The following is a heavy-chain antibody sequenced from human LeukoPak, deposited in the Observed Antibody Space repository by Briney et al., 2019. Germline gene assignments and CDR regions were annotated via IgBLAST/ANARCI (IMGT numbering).Heavy chain of an antibody. V-gene: IGHV3-11*01. J-gene: IGHJ6*02. CDR2: ISSSGSTI. Sequence: GGSLRLSCAASGFTFSDYYMSWIRQAPGKGLEWVSYISSSGSTIYYADSVKGRFTISRDNAKNSLYLQMNSLRAEDTAVYYCATYARFLEWLVPPRTPYYYYGMDVWGQGTTVTVSS. CDR1: GFTFSDYY. CDR3: ATYARFLEWLVPPRTPYYYYGMDV. D-gene: IGHD3-3*01.